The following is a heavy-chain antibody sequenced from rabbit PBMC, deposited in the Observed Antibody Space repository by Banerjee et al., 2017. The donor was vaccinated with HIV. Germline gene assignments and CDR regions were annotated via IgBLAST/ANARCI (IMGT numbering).Heavy chain of an antibody. CDR3: ARSAGYAGYGDFPNFNL. J-gene: IGHJ4*01. V-gene: IGHV1S40*01. D-gene: IGHD2-1*01. CDR2: INTGNGNT. Sequence: QSLEESGGGLVQPEGSLTLTCTASGFSFSSYWMSWVRQAPGKGLEWIGYINTGNGNTGYASWTKGRFTISKTSSTTVTLQMTSLTAADTATYFCARSAGYAGYGDFPNFNLWGQGTLVTVS. CDR1: GFSFSSYW.